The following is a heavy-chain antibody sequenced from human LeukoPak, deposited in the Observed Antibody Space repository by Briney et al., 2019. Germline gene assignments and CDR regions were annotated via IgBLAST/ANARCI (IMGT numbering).Heavy chain of an antibody. J-gene: IGHJ6*02. Sequence: GGSLRLSCAASGFTFSDYGMHWVRQAPGKGLEWVGFGRSKAYGGTTDYATSVKGRFTISRDDSKNIAYLQLNSLKTEDTAVYYCTRVQLFCCHYGMDVWGLGTTVTVSS. CDR3: TRVQLFCCHYGMDV. V-gene: IGHV3-49*04. CDR1: GFTFSDYG. D-gene: IGHD2-2*01. CDR2: GRSKAYGGTT.